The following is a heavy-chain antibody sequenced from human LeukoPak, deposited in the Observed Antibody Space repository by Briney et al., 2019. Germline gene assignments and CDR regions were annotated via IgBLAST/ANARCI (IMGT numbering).Heavy chain of an antibody. Sequence: GGSLRLSCAASGFTLSSFTMNWVRQAPGKGLECVSYMTSSGTTIYYTDSVKGRFTISRDNAENSLYLQMNSLRVEDTAVYYCARGRNSYGDYGGGWYFDLWGRGTLVTVSS. D-gene: IGHD4-17*01. CDR1: GFTLSSFT. CDR2: MTSSGTTI. J-gene: IGHJ2*01. V-gene: IGHV3-48*04. CDR3: ARGRNSYGDYGGGWYFDL.